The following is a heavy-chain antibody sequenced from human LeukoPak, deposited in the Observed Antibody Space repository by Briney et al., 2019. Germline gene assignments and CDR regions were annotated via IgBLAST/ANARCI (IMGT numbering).Heavy chain of an antibody. CDR1: GFTFRSYG. CDR3: AKDITEVGASAFDY. V-gene: IGHV3-30*18. D-gene: IGHD1-26*01. Sequence: ARSLQLSCAASGFTFRSYGMHWVRQAPGKGLEWVAVLSYDGKYKYYGDSVKGRFTISRDNSKNTLYLQMDSLRVEDTAVYYCAKDITEVGASAFDYWGQGTFVCLSS. J-gene: IGHJ4*02. CDR2: LSYDGKYK.